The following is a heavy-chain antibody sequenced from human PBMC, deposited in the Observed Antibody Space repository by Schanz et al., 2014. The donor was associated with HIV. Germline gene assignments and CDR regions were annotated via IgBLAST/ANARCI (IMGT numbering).Heavy chain of an antibody. CDR3: ARGRSGYCSGGSCPYGRYYFDY. Sequence: QVQLQQSGAEVKKPGSSVKVSCTASGDGFTTRTISWLRQAPGQGLEWLGWINPNSGGTNYAQKFQGRVTMTRDTSISTAYMELSRLRSDDTAVYYCARGRSGYCSGGSCPYGRYYFDYWGQGTLVTVSS. V-gene: IGHV1-2*02. J-gene: IGHJ4*02. CDR1: GDGFTTRT. CDR2: INPNSGGT. D-gene: IGHD2-15*01.